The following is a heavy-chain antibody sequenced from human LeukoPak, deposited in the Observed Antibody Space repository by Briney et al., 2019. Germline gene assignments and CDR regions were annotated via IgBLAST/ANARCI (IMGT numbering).Heavy chain of an antibody. CDR3: ASSITPDYYDSSGSYNY. D-gene: IGHD3-22*01. J-gene: IGHJ4*02. V-gene: IGHV3-30-3*01. CDR2: ISYDGSNK. Sequence: GESLRLSCAASGFTFSSYAMHWVRQAPGKGLEWVAVISYDGSNKYYADSVKGRFTISRDNSKNTLYLQMNSLRDEDTAVYYCASSITPDYYDSSGSYNYWGQGTLVTVSS. CDR1: GFTFSSYA.